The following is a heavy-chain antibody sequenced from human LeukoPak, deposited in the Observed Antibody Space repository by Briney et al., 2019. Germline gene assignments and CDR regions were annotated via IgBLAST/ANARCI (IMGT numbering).Heavy chain of an antibody. J-gene: IGHJ4*02. CDR2: IYYSGTL. CDR1: GGSFSGYY. V-gene: IGHV4-39*01. D-gene: IGHD3-22*01. Sequence: PSETLSLTCAVYGGSFSGYYWGWIRQPPGKGLEWLGSIYYSGTLYHNPSLKSRVTMSVDTSRNQFSLKLTSVTAADTAVYYCARLLYDRSGYYYFDFWGQGTLVTVSS. CDR3: ARLLYDRSGYYYFDF.